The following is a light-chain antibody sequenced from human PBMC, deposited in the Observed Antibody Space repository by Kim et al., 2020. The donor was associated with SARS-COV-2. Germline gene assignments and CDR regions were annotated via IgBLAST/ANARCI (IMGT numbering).Light chain of an antibody. CDR3: QQSYDFPYS. J-gene: IGKJ2*03. V-gene: IGKV1-39*01. CDR1: QRIATH. Sequence: DNQMTQSPSSLSASVGDRVTITCRTSQRIATHLNWYRQKSGKAPDLLIYDATALQSGVPSRFSASHSGTEFTLTISGLQPEDSATYYCQQSYDFPYSFGPGTKLEI. CDR2: DAT.